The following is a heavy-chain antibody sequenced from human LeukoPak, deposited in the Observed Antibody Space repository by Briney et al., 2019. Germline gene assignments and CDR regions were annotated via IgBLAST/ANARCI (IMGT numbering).Heavy chain of an antibody. V-gene: IGHV3-21*01. CDR3: ARSIAVARFDY. J-gene: IGHJ4*02. D-gene: IGHD6-19*01. CDR1: GFTFSSYE. CDR2: ISSSSSYI. Sequence: GGSLRLSCAASGFTFSSYEMNWVRQAPGKGLEWVSSISSSSSYIYYADSAKGRFTISRDNAKNSLYLQMTSLRAEDTAVYYCARSIAVARFDYWGQGTLVTVSS.